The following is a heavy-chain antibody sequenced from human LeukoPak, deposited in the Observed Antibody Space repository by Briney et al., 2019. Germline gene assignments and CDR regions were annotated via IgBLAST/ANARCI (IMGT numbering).Heavy chain of an antibody. CDR3: ASPQGHIVVVPAAVLDAFDI. V-gene: IGHV3-30*02. Sequence: TGGSLRLSCAASGFTFSSYGMHWVRQAPGKGLEWVAFIRYDGSNKYYADSVKGRFTISGDNSKNTLYLQMNSLRAEDTAVYYCASPQGHIVVVPAAVLDAFDIWGQGTMVTVSS. CDR2: IRYDGSNK. CDR1: GFTFSSYG. J-gene: IGHJ3*02. D-gene: IGHD2-2*02.